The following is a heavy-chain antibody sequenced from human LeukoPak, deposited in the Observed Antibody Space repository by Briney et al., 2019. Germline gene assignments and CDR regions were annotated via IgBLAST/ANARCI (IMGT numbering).Heavy chain of an antibody. D-gene: IGHD2/OR15-2a*01. J-gene: IGHJ4*02. CDR3: AREGPRGNSQFDY. V-gene: IGHV3-33*01. CDR1: GFTFSSYG. Sequence: GRSLRLSCAASGFTFSSYGMHWVRQAPGKGLEWVALIWYDGGNEYYTDSVKGRLTISRDNSKNTLYLQMNSLRAEDTAIYYCAREGPRGNSQFDYWGQGTLVTVSS. CDR2: IWYDGGNE.